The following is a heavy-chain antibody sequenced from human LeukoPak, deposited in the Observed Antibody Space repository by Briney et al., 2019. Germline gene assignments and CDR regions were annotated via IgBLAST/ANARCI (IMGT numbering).Heavy chain of an antibody. J-gene: IGHJ4*02. V-gene: IGHV3-9*01. Sequence: GGSLRLSCAASGFTFDDYAMHWVRQAPGKGLEWVSGISWNSGSIGYADSVKGRFTISRDNAKNSLYLQMNSLRAEDTAVYYCARGTDIVATIYFDYWGQGTLVTVSS. CDR1: GFTFDDYA. CDR3: ARGTDIVATIYFDY. CDR2: ISWNSGSI. D-gene: IGHD5-12*01.